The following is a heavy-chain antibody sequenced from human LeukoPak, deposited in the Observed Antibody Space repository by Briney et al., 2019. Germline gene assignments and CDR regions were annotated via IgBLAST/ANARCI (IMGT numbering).Heavy chain of an antibody. V-gene: IGHV4-39*07. D-gene: IGHD4/OR15-4a*01. Sequence: SETLSLTCTVSGGSISSSSYYWGWIRQPPGKGLEWIGSIYYSGSTYYNPSLKSRVTISVDTSKNQFSLKLSSVTAADTAVYYCARAANPQTGGYYFDYWGQGTLVTVSS. CDR3: ARAANPQTGGYYFDY. CDR1: GGSISSSSYY. J-gene: IGHJ4*02. CDR2: IYYSGST.